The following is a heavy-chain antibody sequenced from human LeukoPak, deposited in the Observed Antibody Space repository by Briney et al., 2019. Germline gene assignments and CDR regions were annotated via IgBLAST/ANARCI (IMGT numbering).Heavy chain of an antibody. J-gene: IGHJ4*02. Sequence: PSETLSLTCAVYGGSFSGYYWSWIRQPPGKGLEWIGEINHSGSTNYNPSLKSRVTISVDTSKNQFSLKLSSVTAADTAVYYCARDGLRGPDYWGQGTLVTVSS. D-gene: IGHD5-24*01. V-gene: IGHV4-34*01. CDR1: GGSFSGYY. CDR3: ARDGLRGPDY. CDR2: INHSGST.